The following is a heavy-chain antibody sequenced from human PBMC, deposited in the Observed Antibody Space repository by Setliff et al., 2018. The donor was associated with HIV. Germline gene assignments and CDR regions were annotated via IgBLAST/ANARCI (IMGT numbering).Heavy chain of an antibody. D-gene: IGHD3-10*01. CDR2: IYYSGST. V-gene: IGHV4-59*01. Sequence: PSETLSLTCTVSGGSISSYYWSWIRQPPGRGLEWIGYIYYSGSTNYNPSLKSRVTISVDTSKNQFSLKLSSVTAADTAVYYCARPRSGTYRGHYYYYMDVWGKGTTVTVS. CDR3: ARPRSGTYRGHYYYYMDV. J-gene: IGHJ6*03. CDR1: GGSISSYY.